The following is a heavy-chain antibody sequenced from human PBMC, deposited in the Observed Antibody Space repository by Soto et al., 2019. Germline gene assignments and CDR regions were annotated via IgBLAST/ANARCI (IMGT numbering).Heavy chain of an antibody. CDR3: ARRLDGSSGYYPNNAFDI. V-gene: IGHV5-10-1*01. J-gene: IGHJ3*02. D-gene: IGHD3-22*01. CDR1: GYSFTSYW. CDR2: IDPSDSYT. Sequence: GESLKISCKGSGYSFTSYWNSWVRQMPGKGLEWMGRIDPSDSYTNYSPSFQGHVTISADKSISTAYLQWSSLKASDTAMYYCARRLDGSSGYYPNNAFDIWGQGTMVTVS.